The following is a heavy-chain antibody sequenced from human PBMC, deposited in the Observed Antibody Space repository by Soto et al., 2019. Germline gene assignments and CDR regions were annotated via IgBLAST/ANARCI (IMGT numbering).Heavy chain of an antibody. J-gene: IGHJ6*02. Sequence: DVQVVESGGGLVQPGRSLRLSCAASGFSFDDYAMHWVRQAPGKGLEWVSGISWNSGTIGYADSVKGRFTISRDNAKNALSLQMNSLRVEETAWYYCAKSTGGNANGMGVWGQGTTVTVSS. D-gene: IGHD2-8*02. CDR3: AKSTGGNANGMGV. CDR1: GFSFDDYA. CDR2: ISWNSGTI. V-gene: IGHV3-9*01.